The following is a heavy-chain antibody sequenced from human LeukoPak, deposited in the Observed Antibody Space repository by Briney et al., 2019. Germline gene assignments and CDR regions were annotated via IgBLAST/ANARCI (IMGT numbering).Heavy chain of an antibody. Sequence: GGSLRLSCATSTFTFSTYSMNWVRQAPGKGLEWASYSEYSGTTSYYADSVKGRFTVSRDNAKNSLYLQMSSLRDEDTAVYYCARILGFTLDYWGQGTLVTVSS. J-gene: IGHJ4*02. V-gene: IGHV3-48*02. CDR3: ARILGFTLDY. CDR1: TFTFSTYS. CDR2: SEYSGTTS.